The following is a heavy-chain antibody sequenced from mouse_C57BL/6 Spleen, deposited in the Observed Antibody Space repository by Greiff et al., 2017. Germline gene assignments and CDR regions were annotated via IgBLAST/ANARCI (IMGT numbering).Heavy chain of an antibody. CDR1: GYAFSSSW. D-gene: IGHD1-1*02. V-gene: IGHV1-82*01. Sequence: QVQLQQSGPELVKPGASVKISCKASGYAFSSSWMNWVKQRPGKGLEWIGRIYPGDGDTNYNGKFKGKATLTADKSSSTAYMQLSSLTAEDSAVYFCARDDKRGGGMDYWGQGTSVTVSS. J-gene: IGHJ4*01. CDR2: IYPGDGDT. CDR3: ARDDKRGGGMDY.